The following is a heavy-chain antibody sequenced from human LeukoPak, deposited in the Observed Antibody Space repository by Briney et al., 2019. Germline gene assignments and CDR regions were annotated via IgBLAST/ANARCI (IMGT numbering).Heavy chain of an antibody. CDR3: ARVSGYSYGLAN. V-gene: IGHV3-7*04. CDR2: IKRDGSEK. D-gene: IGHD5-18*01. J-gene: IGHJ4*02. Sequence: GGSLRLSCAASGFTFSSYWMTWVRQAPGKGLEWVANIKRDGSEKFYVASVKGRFTISRDNAKNSLYLQMNSLRAEDTAAYYCARVSGYSYGLANWGQGTLVTVSS. CDR1: GFTFSSYW.